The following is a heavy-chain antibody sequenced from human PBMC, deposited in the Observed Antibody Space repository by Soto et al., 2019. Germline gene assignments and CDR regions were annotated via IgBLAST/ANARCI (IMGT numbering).Heavy chain of an antibody. CDR1: GFTFTTYW. V-gene: IGHV3-7*03. D-gene: IGHD2-15*01. J-gene: IGHJ4*02. CDR2: INWGSSDI. Sequence: GGSLRLSCAASGFTFTTYWMSWVRQAPGKGLEWVAGINWGSSDIDYADSVKGRFTISRDNAKNSLYLQMNSLRAEDTALYYCAKPGSYCSGGSCTTYFDYWGQGTLVTVSS. CDR3: AKPGSYCSGGSCTTYFDY.